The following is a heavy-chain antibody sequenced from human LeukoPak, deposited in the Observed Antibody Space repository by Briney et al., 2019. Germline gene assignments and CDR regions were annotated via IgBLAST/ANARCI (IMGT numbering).Heavy chain of an antibody. CDR3: TRVGYIDEGIDY. V-gene: IGHV3-74*01. D-gene: IGHD5-24*01. CDR2: INNDGSYT. CDR1: GFTFNGYW. J-gene: IGHJ4*02. Sequence: GGSLRLSCAASGFTFNGYWMHWVRQAPGKGLVWVSRINNDGSYTSYADSVKGRFTISRDNAKNSLYLQMNSLRAEDTAIYYCTRVGYIDEGIDYWGQGTLVTVSS.